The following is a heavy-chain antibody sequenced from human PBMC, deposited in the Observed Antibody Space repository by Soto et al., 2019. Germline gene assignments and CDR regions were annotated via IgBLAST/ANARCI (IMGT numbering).Heavy chain of an antibody. CDR2: IYPGDSNV. CDR1: GYSFTSYW. J-gene: IGHJ4*02. CDR3: ARRMAPGYFDY. Sequence: GESLKISCKGSGYSFTSYWIGWVRQMPGKGLEWMGIIYPGDSNVRYSPSFQGQVTISVDKSISTAYLQWSSLKASDTAMYCCARRMAPGYFDYWGQGTLVTVSS. D-gene: IGHD2-8*01. V-gene: IGHV5-51*01.